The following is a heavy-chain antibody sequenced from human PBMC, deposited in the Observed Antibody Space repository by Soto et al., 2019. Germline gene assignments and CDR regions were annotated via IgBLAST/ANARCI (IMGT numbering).Heavy chain of an antibody. CDR2: VSYDGSHK. V-gene: IGHV3-30-3*01. D-gene: IGHD2-15*01. CDR1: GFPFSSYA. J-gene: IGHJ4*02. CDR3: ATEMAKIVSLEY. Sequence: GGSLRLSCAASGFPFSSYAMHWVRLAPGKGPEWVALVSYDGSHKVYAESVKGRFTISRDNSKKMLYLEMKSLREDDTSVYYCATEMAKIVSLEYWGQGTQVTVSS.